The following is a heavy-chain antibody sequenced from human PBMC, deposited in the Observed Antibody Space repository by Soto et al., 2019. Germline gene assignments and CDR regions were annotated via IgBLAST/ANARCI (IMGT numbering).Heavy chain of an antibody. CDR2: SLPIFGTS. CDR1: GGTFSTYS. Sequence: QVQLVQSGAEVKKPGSSVKVSCKAYGGTFSTYSIRWVRQAPGQGLEWMGESLPIFGTSHYAQNMQGRVTITADEPTSTVYMELSSLRADDTAVYYCARGGRYPNSSFFYGMDVWGQGTTVTVSS. D-gene: IGHD6-6*01. CDR3: ARGGRYPNSSFFYGMDV. J-gene: IGHJ6*02. V-gene: IGHV1-69*01.